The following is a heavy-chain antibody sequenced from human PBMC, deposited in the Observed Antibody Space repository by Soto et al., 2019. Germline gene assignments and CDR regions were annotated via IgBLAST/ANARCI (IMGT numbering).Heavy chain of an antibody. V-gene: IGHV4-31*03. J-gene: IGHJ4*02. CDR1: GGPISSGGYY. CDR3: ARDRHESSGYYSRYYFDY. Sequence: TLSLTCTVSGGPISSGGYYWSWIRQHPGKGLEWIGYIYYSGSTYYNPSLKSRVTISVDTSKNQLSLKLTSVTAADTAVYYCARDRHESSGYYSRYYFDYWGQGTLVTVSS. CDR2: IYYSGST. D-gene: IGHD3-22*01.